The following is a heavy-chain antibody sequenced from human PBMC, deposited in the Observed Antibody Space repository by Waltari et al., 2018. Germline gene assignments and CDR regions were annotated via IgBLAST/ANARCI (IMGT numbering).Heavy chain of an antibody. J-gene: IGHJ4*02. CDR2: SIPILGIA. Sequence: QVQLVQSGAEVKKPGSSVKVSCKASGGTFSSYTISWVRQAPGQGLEWMGMSIPILGIANYAQKFQGRVTITADKSTSTAYMELSSLRSEDTAVYYCVRTPLFYDRSGYSDYWGQGTLVTVSS. V-gene: IGHV1-69*02. D-gene: IGHD3-22*01. CDR3: VRTPLFYDRSGYSDY. CDR1: GGTFSSYT.